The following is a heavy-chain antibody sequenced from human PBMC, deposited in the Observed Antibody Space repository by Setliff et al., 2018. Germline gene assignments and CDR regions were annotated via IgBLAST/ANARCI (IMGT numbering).Heavy chain of an antibody. CDR2: ISHSGST. CDR3: ARESRYYYDNLGTLDY. J-gene: IGHJ4*02. Sequence: SETLSLTCTVSGGSISSYYWNWIRQPPGKGLEWIGSISHSGSTYYNPSLRSRVTISLDTSKNQFSLKLSSVTAADTAVYYCARESRYYYDNLGTLDYWGQGTLVTVSS. CDR1: GGSISSYY. V-gene: IGHV4-38-2*02. D-gene: IGHD3-22*01.